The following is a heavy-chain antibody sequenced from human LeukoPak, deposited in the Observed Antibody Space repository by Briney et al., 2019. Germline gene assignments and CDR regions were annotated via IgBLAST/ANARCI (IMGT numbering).Heavy chain of an antibody. V-gene: IGHV3-7*01. J-gene: IGHJ5*02. CDR1: GFSFTRYW. CDR2: IKEDGSEK. D-gene: IGHD1-26*01. Sequence: GGSLRLSCAASGFSFTRYWMTWVRQAPGTGLELVANIKEDGSEKYYVDSVKGRFTISRDNAKNSLYLQMNSLRAEDTAVYYCVYGGSYYVAWGQGTLVTVSS. CDR3: VYGGSYYVA.